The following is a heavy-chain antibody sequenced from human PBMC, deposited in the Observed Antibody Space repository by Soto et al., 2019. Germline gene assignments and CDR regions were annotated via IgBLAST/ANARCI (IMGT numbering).Heavy chain of an antibody. CDR1: GFIFGTYG. CDR3: AKDTATAISSYYFYGMDV. D-gene: IGHD5-12*01. Sequence: QVQLVESGGGVVQPGRSLRLSCAASGFIFGTYGMHWVRQAPGKGLEWVAVISFDGGNKYYADSVRGRFTISRDNSENTLHLQMNSLRGEDTAVYYCAKDTATAISSYYFYGMDVWGQGTTVTVSS. CDR2: ISFDGGNK. V-gene: IGHV3-30*18. J-gene: IGHJ6*02.